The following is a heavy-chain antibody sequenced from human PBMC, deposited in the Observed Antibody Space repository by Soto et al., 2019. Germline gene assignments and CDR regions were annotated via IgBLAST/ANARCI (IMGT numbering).Heavy chain of an antibody. Sequence: QVQLQESGPGLVESSGTLSLTCAVYGGSITSGHCWSWVRQSPGKGLEGIGEISLNGDINYSPSLQSRVTVSMVMSRNQLSLRLTSVTAADMAVYYCAARETRTGGPVWGAGTVVTVSS. D-gene: IGHD2-8*02. J-gene: IGHJ4*03. V-gene: IGHV4-4*02. CDR3: AARETRTGGPV. CDR1: GGSITSGHC. CDR2: ISLNGDI.